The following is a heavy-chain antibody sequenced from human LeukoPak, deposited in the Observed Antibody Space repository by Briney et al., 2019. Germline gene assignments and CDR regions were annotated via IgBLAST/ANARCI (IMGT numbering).Heavy chain of an antibody. CDR2: ISGSGGNT. J-gene: IGHJ4*02. V-gene: IGHV3-23*01. CDR1: GFIYA. CDR3: AKTITIFGVVIDY. Sequence: PGGSLRLSCAASGFIYAMSWVRQAPGKGLEWVSGISGSGGNTYYADSVKGRFIISRDDSKNTLYLQMNSLRAEDTAVYYCAKTITIFGVVIDYWGQXTLVTVSS. D-gene: IGHD3-3*01.